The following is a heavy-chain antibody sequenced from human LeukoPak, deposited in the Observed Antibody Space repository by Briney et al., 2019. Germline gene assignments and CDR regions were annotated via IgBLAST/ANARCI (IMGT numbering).Heavy chain of an antibody. CDR2: ISYDGSNK. D-gene: IGHD3-9*01. V-gene: IGHV3-30*04. Sequence: GGSLRLSCAASGFTFSSYAMRWVRQAPGKGLEWVAVISYDGSNKYYADSVKGRFTISRDNSKNTLYLQMNSLRAEDTAVYYCARDLAVLRYFDWLFDYWGQGTLVTVSS. CDR3: ARDLAVLRYFDWLFDY. J-gene: IGHJ4*02. CDR1: GFTFSSYA.